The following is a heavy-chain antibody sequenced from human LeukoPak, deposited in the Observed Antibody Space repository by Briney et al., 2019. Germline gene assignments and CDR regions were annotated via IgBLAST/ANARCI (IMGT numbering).Heavy chain of an antibody. CDR2: ISYSGRT. Sequence: PSETLSLTCTVSGGSTSSSSFYWGWIRQPPGKGLECIGRISYSGRTYYNPSLQSRVTISVDTSKNQFSLRLSSVTAADTAVYYCARLRAYYYNSSGYYNFDFWGRGTLVTVSS. CDR1: GGSTSSSSFY. V-gene: IGHV4-39*01. CDR3: ARLRAYYYNSSGYYNFDF. J-gene: IGHJ4*02. D-gene: IGHD3-22*01.